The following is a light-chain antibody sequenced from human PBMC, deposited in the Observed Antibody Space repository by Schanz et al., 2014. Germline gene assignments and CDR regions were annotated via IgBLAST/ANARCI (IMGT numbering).Light chain of an antibody. J-gene: IGKJ4*01. V-gene: IGKV3-20*01. Sequence: EIVLTQSPGTLSLSPGERATLSCRASQSVSSSYLAWYQQKPGQAPRLLIYGASSRATGIPDRFSGSGSGTEFTLTITSLQSEDFAVYYCQQYNNWPPLTFGGGTKVVIK. CDR1: QSVSSSY. CDR2: GAS. CDR3: QQYNNWPPLT.